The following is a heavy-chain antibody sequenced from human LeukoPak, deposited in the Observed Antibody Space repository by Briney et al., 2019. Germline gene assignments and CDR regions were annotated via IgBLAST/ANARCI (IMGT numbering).Heavy chain of an antibody. J-gene: IGHJ4*02. CDR2: IYPGDSDT. D-gene: IGHD1-20*01. Sequence: GESLKISCKGSGYSFTSYWIGWVRQMPGKGLEWMGIIYPGDSDTRYSPSFQGQVTISADKSISTAYLQWSSLKASDTAMFYCARLGITGATLYYFDYWGQGTLVTVSS. CDR1: GYSFTSYW. V-gene: IGHV5-51*01. CDR3: ARLGITGATLYYFDY.